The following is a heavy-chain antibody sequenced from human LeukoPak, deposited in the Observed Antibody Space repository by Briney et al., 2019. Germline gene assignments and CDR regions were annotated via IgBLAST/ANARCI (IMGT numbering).Heavy chain of an antibody. CDR2: IYYSGSP. V-gene: IGHV4-39*07. J-gene: IGHJ3*02. CDR3: ARLGRWLAGAFDI. D-gene: IGHD4-23*01. CDR1: GGSISSSSYY. Sequence: SETLSLICTVSGGSISSSSYYWGWIRQPPGKGLEWIGSIYYSGSPYYNPFLKSRVTISVDTSKNQFSLKLSSVTAADTAVYYCARLGRWLAGAFDIWGQGTMVTVSS.